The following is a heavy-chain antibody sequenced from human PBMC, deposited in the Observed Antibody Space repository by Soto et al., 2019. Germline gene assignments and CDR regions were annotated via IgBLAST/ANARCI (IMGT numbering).Heavy chain of an antibody. J-gene: IGHJ4*02. CDR3: SLGYDYIWGRPFDY. CDR2: IYYSGST. Sequence: SETLSLTCTVSGGSISSSSYYWGWIRQPPGKGLEWIGSIYYSGSTYYNPSLKSRVTISVDTSKNQFSLKLSSVTAADTAVYYCSLGYDYIWGRPFDYWGQGTLVTVSS. D-gene: IGHD3-16*01. CDR1: GGSISSSSYY. V-gene: IGHV4-39*01.